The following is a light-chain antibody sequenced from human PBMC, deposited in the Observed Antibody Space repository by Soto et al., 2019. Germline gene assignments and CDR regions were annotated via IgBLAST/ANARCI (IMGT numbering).Light chain of an antibody. CDR3: QQLNSYPRT. V-gene: IGKV1-5*03. J-gene: IGKJ4*01. Sequence: DIQMTQSPSTLSASVGDTVTVTCRASQYISTWLAWYQQKPGKAPKLLIYKASTLQSGVPSRFSGSGSGTEFTLTISSLQPEDFATYHCQQLNSYPRTFGGGTKVDIK. CDR2: KAS. CDR1: QYISTW.